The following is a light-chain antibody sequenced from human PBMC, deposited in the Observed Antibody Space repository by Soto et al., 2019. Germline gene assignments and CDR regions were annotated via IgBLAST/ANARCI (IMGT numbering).Light chain of an antibody. Sequence: DIQMTQSPSTLSASVGDRVTITCRASQSISDSLAWYQQKPGKAPKLLIYEASNLKSGGPSRFSGSGSGTEYTLTISSLQPDDFASYYCQQYNGYWTFVQGTKVEIK. V-gene: IGKV1-5*03. CDR1: QSISDS. CDR2: EAS. J-gene: IGKJ1*01. CDR3: QQYNGYWT.